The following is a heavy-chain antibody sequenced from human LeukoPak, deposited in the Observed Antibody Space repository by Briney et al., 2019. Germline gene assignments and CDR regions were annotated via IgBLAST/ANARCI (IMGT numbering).Heavy chain of an antibody. D-gene: IGHD1-26*01. J-gene: IGHJ4*02. V-gene: IGHV3-23*01. Sequence: GGSLRLSCAASGFTFTNYPMIWVRQAPGRGLTWVSGISGSGGSTYYADSVKGRFTISRDNAKSTLYLQMNSLRAEDTAVYHCARDEVGVGATHDYWGQGTLVTVSS. CDR3: ARDEVGVGATHDY. CDR2: ISGSGGST. CDR1: GFTFTNYP.